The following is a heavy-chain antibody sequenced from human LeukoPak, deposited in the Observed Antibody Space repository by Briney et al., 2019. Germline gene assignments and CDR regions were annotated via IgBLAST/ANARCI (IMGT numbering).Heavy chain of an antibody. CDR2: IIPIFGTA. J-gene: IGHJ4*02. CDR1: GGTFSSYA. Sequence: SVKVSCKASGGTFSSYAISWVRQAPGQGLEWMGGIIPIFGTANYAQKFRGRVTITADKSTRTAYMELSSLRAEDTAVYYCARAGYSSSWYSDWGQGTLVTVSS. CDR3: ARAGYSSSWYSD. D-gene: IGHD6-13*01. V-gene: IGHV1-69*06.